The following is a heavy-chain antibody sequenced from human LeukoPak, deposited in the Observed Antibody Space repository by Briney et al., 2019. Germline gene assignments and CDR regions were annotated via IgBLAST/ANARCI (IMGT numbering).Heavy chain of an antibody. D-gene: IGHD6-13*01. J-gene: IGHJ4*02. V-gene: IGHV3-64*01. CDR3: AKDRGSSWFDFDY. CDR1: GFTFSSYA. Sequence: GGSLRLSCAASGFTFSSYAMHWVRQAPGKGLEYVSAISSNGGSTYYANSVKGRFTISRDNSKNTLYLQMNSLRAEDTAVYYCAKDRGSSWFDFDYWGQGTLVTVSS. CDR2: ISSNGGST.